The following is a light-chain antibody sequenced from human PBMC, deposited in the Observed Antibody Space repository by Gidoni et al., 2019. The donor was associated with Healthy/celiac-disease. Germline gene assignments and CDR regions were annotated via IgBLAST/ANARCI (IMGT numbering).Light chain of an antibody. V-gene: IGKV2-30*01. Sequence: DVVMIQSPLSLHVTLGQPAPISGRSSQSLVYSDGNTSLNWFQQRPGQSTRRLNYKVSNRDPGVPSRFGSSGSGTDFTLKISRVEAEDVGVYYCMQGTHWPPITFGQGTRLEIK. J-gene: IGKJ5*01. CDR2: KVS. CDR3: MQGTHWPPIT. CDR1: QSLVYSDGNTS.